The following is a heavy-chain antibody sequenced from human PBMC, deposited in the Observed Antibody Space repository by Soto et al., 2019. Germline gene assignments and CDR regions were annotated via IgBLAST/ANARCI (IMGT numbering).Heavy chain of an antibody. CDR2: IYYRGNT. V-gene: IGHV4-39*02. Sequence: QLQLQESGPGLVKPSETLSLTCTVSGGSISSSSYYWGWIRQPPGKGLEWIGSIYYRGNTYYNPSPKSRVPISAATSTHQFSRRLSSVTAADTAVYYCAREGGGYCSGGSCQVDYWGQGTLVTVSS. D-gene: IGHD2-15*01. CDR3: AREGGGYCSGGSCQVDY. CDR1: GGSISSSSYY. J-gene: IGHJ4*02.